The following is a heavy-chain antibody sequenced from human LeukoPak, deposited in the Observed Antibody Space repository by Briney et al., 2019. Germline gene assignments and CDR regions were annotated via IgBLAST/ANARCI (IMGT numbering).Heavy chain of an antibody. V-gene: IGHV4-38-2*02. D-gene: IGHD6-13*01. Sequence: SETLSLTCAVSGYSISSGFQWGWIRQPPGKGLEWIGNIYHSGSTYYNPSLKSRVTISVDTSKNQLSLKLSFVTAADTAVYYCARDQERSSFGYWGQGALVTVSS. J-gene: IGHJ4*02. CDR1: GYSISSGFQ. CDR3: ARDQERSSFGY. CDR2: IYHSGST.